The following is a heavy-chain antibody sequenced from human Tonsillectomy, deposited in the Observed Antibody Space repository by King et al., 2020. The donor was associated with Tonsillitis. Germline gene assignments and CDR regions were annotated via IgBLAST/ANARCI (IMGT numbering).Heavy chain of an antibody. CDR2: ISGNGGST. J-gene: IGHJ6*03. V-gene: IGHV3-43*02. CDR1: GFTFDDYA. D-gene: IGHD4-17*01. Sequence: VQLVESGGGVVQPGGSLRLSCAASGFTFDDYAMHLVRQAPGKGLEWVSLISGNGGSTYYADSVKGRFTISRDNSKNSLYLQMSSLRIDDTALYYCAKSVDYAYNHYMDVWGKGTTVTVSS. CDR3: AKSVDYAYNHYMDV.